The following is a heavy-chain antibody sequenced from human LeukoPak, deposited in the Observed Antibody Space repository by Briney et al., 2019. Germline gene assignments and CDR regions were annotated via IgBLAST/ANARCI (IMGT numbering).Heavy chain of an antibody. D-gene: IGHD3-10*01. J-gene: IGHJ6*02. CDR1: GDSVSSNSAA. V-gene: IGHV6-1*01. CDR3: ARASMVRGVPMISPAMDV. Sequence: HSQTLSLTCAISGDSVSSNSAAWNWIRQSPSRGLEWLGRTYYRSKWYNDYAVSVKSRITINPDTSKNQFSLQLNSVTPEDTAVYYCARASMVRGVPMISPAMDVWGQGTTVTVSS. CDR2: TYYRSKWYN.